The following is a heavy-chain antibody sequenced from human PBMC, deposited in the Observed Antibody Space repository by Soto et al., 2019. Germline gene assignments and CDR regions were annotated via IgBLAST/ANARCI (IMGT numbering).Heavy chain of an antibody. CDR1: GFTFSSYW. J-gene: IGHJ1*01. D-gene: IGHD2-8*02. CDR2: INPDGSAK. CDR3: AAPPTGNLYLNH. V-gene: IGHV3-7*01. Sequence: GGSLRLSCAASGFTFSSYWMTWLRQAPGKGLEWVANINPDGSAKYYVDSVKGRFTISRDDAKNSLYLQMNSLRVEDTAVYYCAAPPTGNLYLNHWGQGALVTVSS.